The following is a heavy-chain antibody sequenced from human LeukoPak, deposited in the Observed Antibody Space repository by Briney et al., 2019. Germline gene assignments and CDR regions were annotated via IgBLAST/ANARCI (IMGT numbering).Heavy chain of an antibody. Sequence: SQTLSLTCTVSGCSISSGGYYWSWIRQHPGKGLEWIGYIYYSRSTYYNPSLKSRVTISVDTSKNHFSLKLSSVTDADTAVYYCARGGLITMIVVAPFDIWGQGTMVTVSS. CDR3: ARGGLITMIVVAPFDI. V-gene: IGHV4-31*03. J-gene: IGHJ3*02. CDR1: GCSISSGGYY. D-gene: IGHD3-22*01. CDR2: IYYSRST.